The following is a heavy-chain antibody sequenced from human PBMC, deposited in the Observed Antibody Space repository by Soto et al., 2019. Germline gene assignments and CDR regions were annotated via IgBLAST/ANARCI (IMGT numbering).Heavy chain of an antibody. D-gene: IGHD3-22*01. V-gene: IGHV4-34*01. J-gene: IGHJ4*02. CDR3: ARHGIDYYDSSGYYYSPYYFDY. CDR2: INHSGST. CDR1: GGSFSGYY. Sequence: PSETLSLTCAVYGGSFSGYYWTWIRQPPGTGLEWIGEINHSGSTNYNPSLKSRVTISVDTSKNQFSLKLTSVTAADTAVYYRARHGIDYYDSSGYYYSPYYFDYWGQGTLVTVSS.